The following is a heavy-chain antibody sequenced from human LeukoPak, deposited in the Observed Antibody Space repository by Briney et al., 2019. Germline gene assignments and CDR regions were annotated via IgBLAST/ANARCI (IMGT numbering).Heavy chain of an antibody. V-gene: IGHV1-69*04. CDR1: GGTFSSYA. D-gene: IGHD3-22*01. CDR2: IIPILGIA. CDR3: AREDLYDSSGYVGFAP. Sequence: ASVKVCCKASGGTFSSYAISWVRQAPGQGLEWMGRIIPILGIANYAQKFQGRVTITADKSTSTAYMELSSLRSGDTAVYYCAREDLYDSSGYVGFAPWGQGTLVTVSS. J-gene: IGHJ5*02.